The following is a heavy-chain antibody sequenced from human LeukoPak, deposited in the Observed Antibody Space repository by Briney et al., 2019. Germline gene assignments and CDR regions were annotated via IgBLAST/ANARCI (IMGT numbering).Heavy chain of an antibody. J-gene: IGHJ6*02. D-gene: IGHD3-10*01. CDR2: IIPIFGTA. V-gene: IGHV1-69*13. Sequence: SVKVSCKASGGTFSSYAISWVRQAPGQGLEWMGGIIPIFGTANYAQKFQGRVTNTADEPTSTVYMELSSLRSEDTAVYYCARMGPRGRTPYCSGGESPPDFYHYGIDVRGQGTTVTVSS. CDR3: ARMGPRGRTPYCSGGESPPDFYHYGIDV. CDR1: GGTFSSYA.